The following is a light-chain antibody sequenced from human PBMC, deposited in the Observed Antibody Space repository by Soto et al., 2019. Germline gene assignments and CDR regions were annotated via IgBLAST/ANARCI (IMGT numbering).Light chain of an antibody. CDR1: GSDVGGYNY. CDR2: EVS. V-gene: IGLV2-14*01. J-gene: IGLJ1*01. CDR3: CSYVGRNTYV. Sequence: QSALTQPASVSGSPGQSITISCTGTGSDVGGYNYVSWYQHHPGKAPKLMIYEVSNRPSGVSNRFSGSKSGNTASLTISGLQAEDEADYYCCSYVGRNTYVFGTGTKVTVL.